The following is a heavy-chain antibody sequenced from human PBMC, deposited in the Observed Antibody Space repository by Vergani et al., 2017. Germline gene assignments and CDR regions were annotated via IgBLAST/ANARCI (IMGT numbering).Heavy chain of an antibody. CDR1: GGSFSGYY. CDR3: ARAGYSSSPAFFDP. CDR2: INHSGST. D-gene: IGHD6-13*01. Sequence: QVQLQQWGAGLLQPSETLSLTCAVYGGSFSGYYWSWIRQPPGKGLEWIGEINHSGSTNYNPSLKSRVTISVDTSKNQFSLKLSSVTAADTAVYYCARAGYSSSPAFFDPWGQGTLVTVSS. J-gene: IGHJ5*02. V-gene: IGHV4-34*01.